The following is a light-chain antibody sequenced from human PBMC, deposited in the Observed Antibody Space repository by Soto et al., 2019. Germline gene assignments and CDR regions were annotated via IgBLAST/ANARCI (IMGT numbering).Light chain of an antibody. J-gene: IGKJ1*01. V-gene: IGKV1-39*01. Sequence: DIQVTQSPPSLSASVGDRVTITCRASQYIGNYLNWYQHKPGKAPQLLIYSASTLQIGVTSRFSGSVSGTDFTLTITTLQPDDFASYYCQSNYILPWTFGQVTKVETK. CDR1: QYIGNY. CDR3: QSNYILPWT. CDR2: SAS.